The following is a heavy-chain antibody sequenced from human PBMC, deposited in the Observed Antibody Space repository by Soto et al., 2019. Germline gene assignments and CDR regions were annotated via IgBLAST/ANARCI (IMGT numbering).Heavy chain of an antibody. J-gene: IGHJ3*02. D-gene: IGHD3-22*01. CDR2: ISGSGGST. CDR3: ASTYYYDSSGYYYAFDI. CDR1: GFTFSSYA. Sequence: GGSLRLSCAASGFTFSSYAMSWVRQAPGKGLEWVSAISGSGGSTYYADSVKGLFTISRDNSKNTLYLQMNSLRAEDTAVYYCASTYYYDSSGYYYAFDIWGQGTMVTVSS. V-gene: IGHV3-23*01.